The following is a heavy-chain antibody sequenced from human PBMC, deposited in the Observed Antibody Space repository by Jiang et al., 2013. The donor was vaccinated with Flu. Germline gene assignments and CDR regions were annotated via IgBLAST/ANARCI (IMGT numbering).Heavy chain of an antibody. D-gene: IGHD3-3*01. CDR3: GTPFWSGYYKNKYYYGMDV. V-gene: IGHV4-34*01. CDR2: INHSGST. CDR1: GGPSSGYY. Sequence: LLKPSETLSLTCAVYGGPSSGYYWSWIRQPPGKGLEWIGEINHSGSTNYNPSLKSRVTISVDTSKNQFSLKLSSVTAADTAVHYCGTPFWSGYYKNKYYYGMDVWGQGTTVTVSS. J-gene: IGHJ6*02.